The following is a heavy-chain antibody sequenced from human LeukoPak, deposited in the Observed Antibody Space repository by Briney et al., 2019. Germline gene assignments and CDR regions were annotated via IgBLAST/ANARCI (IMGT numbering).Heavy chain of an antibody. Sequence: GGSLTLSCAASGFTFGNYAMRWVRQPPGKGLEWVSGISWNSGSIGYADSVKGRFTNSRDNAKNSLYLQMNSLTAEDLALYYCAKAGLRLLGSFHYYYYMDVWGKGTTVTVSS. J-gene: IGHJ6*03. CDR3: AKAGLRLLGSFHYYYYMDV. D-gene: IGHD3-22*01. CDR2: ISWNSGSI. CDR1: GFTFGNYA. V-gene: IGHV3-9*03.